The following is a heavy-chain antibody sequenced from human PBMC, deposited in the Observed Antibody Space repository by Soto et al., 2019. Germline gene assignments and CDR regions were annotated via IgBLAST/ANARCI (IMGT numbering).Heavy chain of an antibody. Sequence: QVQLVESGGGEVQPGRSLTISCAASGFTFSTYGMHWVRQTPGKGLEWVAVISYDGTNKFYSDSVKGRFTISRDKFKNTLTLQMNSLRADDTSVYSCAKDLQSYGDYVYSCYGMDVWGLGTRVTVSS. CDR3: AKDLQSYGDYVYSCYGMDV. J-gene: IGHJ6*02. CDR2: ISYDGTNK. CDR1: GFTFSTYG. D-gene: IGHD4-17*01. V-gene: IGHV3-30*18.